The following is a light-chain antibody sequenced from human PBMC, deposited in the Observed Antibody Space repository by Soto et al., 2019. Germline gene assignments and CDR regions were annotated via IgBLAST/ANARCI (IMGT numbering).Light chain of an antibody. J-gene: IGKJ2*01. CDR1: QSISSY. V-gene: IGKV1-39*01. CDR2: AAY. Sequence: DIQLTQSPSSLSASVGDRVTITCRASQSISSYLNWYQQKPGKAPKLLIYAAYRLQSGVPSRFIGSGSGTKFTLTISSLQREDLGTYYCQQSHSTPHSFGQGTKLEI. CDR3: QQSHSTPHS.